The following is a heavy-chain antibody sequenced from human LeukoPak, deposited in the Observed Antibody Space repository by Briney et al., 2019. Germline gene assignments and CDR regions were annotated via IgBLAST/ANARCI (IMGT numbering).Heavy chain of an antibody. CDR3: ARGLSGIAAATTLDY. CDR2: IYYSGST. CDR1: GGSISSSSYY. V-gene: IGHV4-39*07. D-gene: IGHD6-13*01. J-gene: IGHJ4*02. Sequence: SETLSLTCTVSGGSISSSSYYWGWIRQPPGKGLEWIGSIYYSGSTYYNPSLKSRVTISVDTSKNQFSLKLSSVTAADTAVYYCARGLSGIAAATTLDYWGQGTLVTVSS.